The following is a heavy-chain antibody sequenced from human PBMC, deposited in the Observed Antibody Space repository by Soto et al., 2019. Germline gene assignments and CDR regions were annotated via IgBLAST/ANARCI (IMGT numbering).Heavy chain of an antibody. J-gene: IGHJ4*02. V-gene: IGHV3-23*01. CDR1: GFTFSSYA. Sequence: EVQLLESGGGLVQPGGSLRLSCAASGFTFSSYAMRWVRQAPVKGLEWVSAISGSGGSTYYADSVKGRFTISRDNSKTTLYLQMNSLRDEDTAVYYCARRGSGSYYGYWGQGTLVTVSS. CDR2: ISGSGGST. D-gene: IGHD1-26*01. CDR3: ARRGSGSYYGY.